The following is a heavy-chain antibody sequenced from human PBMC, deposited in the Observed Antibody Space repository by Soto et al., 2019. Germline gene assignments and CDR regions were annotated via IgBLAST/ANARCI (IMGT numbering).Heavy chain of an antibody. CDR2: IYYCGST. J-gene: IGHJ6*02. CDR1: GGSISSGAYY. Sequence: TSETLSTTCTVSGGSISSGAYYWSWIRQPPGQGLEWIGYIYYCGSTYYNPSLKSRATTSVPTSKDQFSLKLSSVTAADTAVYYCAQQGGCSSTSCYNDPYYYYGMDVWGQGTTVTVSS. V-gene: IGHV4-30-4*08. CDR3: AQQGGCSSTSCYNDPYYYYGMDV. D-gene: IGHD2-2*02.